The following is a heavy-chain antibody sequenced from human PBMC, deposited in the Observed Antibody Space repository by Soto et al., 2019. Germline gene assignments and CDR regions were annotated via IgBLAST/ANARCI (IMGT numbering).Heavy chain of an antibody. Sequence: QVQLVQSGAEVKKPGASVKVSCKASGYTFTSYYMHWGRLAPGQGLEWMGIINPDGGGTSYAQQFQGRVIMTRDTSTSTVYMEMSSLRSEDTAVYYCAVGGNYLSMDVWGQGTTVTFSS. J-gene: IGHJ6*02. CDR1: GYTFTSYY. CDR3: AVGGNYLSMDV. CDR2: INPDGGGT. V-gene: IGHV1-46*01. D-gene: IGHD4-4*01.